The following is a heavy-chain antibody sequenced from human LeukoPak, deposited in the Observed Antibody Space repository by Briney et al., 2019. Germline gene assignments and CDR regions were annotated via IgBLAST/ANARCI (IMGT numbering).Heavy chain of an antibody. V-gene: IGHV3-21*04. CDR1: GFTFNNYN. J-gene: IGHJ4*02. D-gene: IGHD6-25*01. Sequence: GGSLRLSCTASGFTFNNYNMNWVRQTPGKGLEWVSSITRDSIYTFYADSVKGRFTISRDNSKNTLYLQMNSLRAEDAAIYYCARDRRLASFDYGGQGTLVTVSS. CDR3: ARDRRLASFDY. CDR2: ITRDSIYT.